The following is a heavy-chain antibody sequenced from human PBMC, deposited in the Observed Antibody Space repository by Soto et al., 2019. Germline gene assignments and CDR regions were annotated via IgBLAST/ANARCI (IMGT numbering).Heavy chain of an antibody. D-gene: IGHD3-10*01. CDR1: GYSFTSCG. J-gene: IGHJ4*02. Sequence: QVQLVQSGAEVKKPGASVKVSCKASGYSFTSCGISWVRQAPGQGLEWMGWISPHKGHTNYAQNLQGRVTMTTDASTSTAYMELRSLISADSAVYYCVRDLDGSGSYYTDYWGQGTLVTVSS. V-gene: IGHV1-18*01. CDR2: ISPHKGHT. CDR3: VRDLDGSGSYYTDY.